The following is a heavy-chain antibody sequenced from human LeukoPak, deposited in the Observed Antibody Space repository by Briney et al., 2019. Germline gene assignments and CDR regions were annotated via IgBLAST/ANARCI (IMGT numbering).Heavy chain of an antibody. CDR3: ARMAVADPEIDY. Sequence: ASVKVSCKASGYTFTSYYMHWVRQAPGQGLEWMGIINPSGGSTSYAQKFQGRVTMTRDTSTSTVYMELCSLRSEDTAVYYCARMAVADPEIDYWGQGTLVTVSS. D-gene: IGHD6-19*01. V-gene: IGHV1-46*01. CDR2: INPSGGST. CDR1: GYTFTSYY. J-gene: IGHJ4*02.